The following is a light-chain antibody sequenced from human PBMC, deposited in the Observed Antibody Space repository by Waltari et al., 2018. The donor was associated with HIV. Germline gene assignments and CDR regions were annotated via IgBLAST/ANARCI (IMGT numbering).Light chain of an antibody. CDR3: NSYAGSNNVV. CDR1: RSAVGGYNY. V-gene: IGLV2-8*01. Sequence: QSALTQPPSASGSPGQSVTISCTGTRSAVGGYNYLSWYQQHPGKAPKLMIYEVSKRPSGVPDRFSGSKSGNTASLTVSGLQAEDEADYYCNSYAGSNNVVFGGGTKVTVL. CDR2: EVS. J-gene: IGLJ2*01.